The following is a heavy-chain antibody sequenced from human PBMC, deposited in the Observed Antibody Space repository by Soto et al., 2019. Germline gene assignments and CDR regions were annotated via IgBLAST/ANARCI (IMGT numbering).Heavy chain of an antibody. CDR2: IRGKTDTYAT. V-gene: IGHV3-73*01. CDR1: GFTFSGSS. J-gene: IGHJ6*02. D-gene: IGHD6-13*01. Sequence: PGGSLRLSCAASGFTFSGSSMHWVRQASGKGLEWVGRIRGKTDTYATAYAAPVRGRFTISGDDSKNTAYLQMNSLKTEDTAVYFCTKRIGAYAMDVWGQGTTVTVSS. CDR3: TKRIGAYAMDV.